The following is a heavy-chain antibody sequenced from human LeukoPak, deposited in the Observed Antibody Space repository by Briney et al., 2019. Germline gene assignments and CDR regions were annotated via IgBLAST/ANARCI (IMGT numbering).Heavy chain of an antibody. V-gene: IGHV3-48*03. Sequence: PGGSLRLSCAASGFTFSSYEMNWVRQAPGEGLEWVSYISSSGSTTYYAASVKGRFTISRDNAKNSLYLQMNSLRVEDTAVYYCASQKGRIAVAVDYWGQGTLVTVSS. CDR2: ISSSGSTT. J-gene: IGHJ4*02. CDR1: GFTFSSYE. D-gene: IGHD6-19*01. CDR3: ASQKGRIAVAVDY.